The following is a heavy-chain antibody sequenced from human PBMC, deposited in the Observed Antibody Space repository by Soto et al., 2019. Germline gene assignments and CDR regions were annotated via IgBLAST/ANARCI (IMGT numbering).Heavy chain of an antibody. CDR1: GYTFTSYF. V-gene: IGHV1-46*01. Sequence: QVQLVQSGAEVKKPGASVKVSCKASGYTFTSYFIHWVRQAPGQGLEWMGVFDPSGVATNSAQKFQARLTMTRDTSTSTVYMALPSLGSDDTALYYCARVSRGAFDIWGQGTLVTVSS. CDR3: ARVSRGAFDI. CDR2: FDPSGVAT. J-gene: IGHJ3*02.